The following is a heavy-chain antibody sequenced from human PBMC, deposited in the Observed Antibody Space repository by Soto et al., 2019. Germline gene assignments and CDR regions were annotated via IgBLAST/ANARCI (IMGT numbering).Heavy chain of an antibody. V-gene: IGHV3-23*01. CDR3: AKDVGGHYRTPTSCLYFFHS. Sequence: EVQLLESGGGLVQPGGSLRLSCAASGFSFNNYAMNWVRQAPGQGLEWVSTISDSGSTYYADSVKGRFTISRDNSKNTLYLQMKSLRAEDTAVYFCAKDVGGHYRTPTSCLYFFHSWGRGTLVTVSS. CDR1: GFSFNNYA. J-gene: IGHJ4*02. D-gene: IGHD2-2*01. CDR2: ISDSGST.